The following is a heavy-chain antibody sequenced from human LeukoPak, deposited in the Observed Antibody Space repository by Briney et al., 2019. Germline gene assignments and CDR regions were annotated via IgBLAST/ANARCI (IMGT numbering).Heavy chain of an antibody. V-gene: IGHV1-8*01. CDR2: MNPNSGNT. CDR3: ARGKAVTTEVTQHFQH. D-gene: IGHD4-23*01. CDR1: GYTFTNYD. J-gene: IGHJ1*01. Sequence: GASVKVSYKASGYTFTNYDINWVRQATGQGLEWMGWMNPNSGNTGYAQKFQGRVNMTRNTSISTAYMELSSLTSEDTAVYYCARGKAVTTEVTQHFQHWGQGTLVTVSS.